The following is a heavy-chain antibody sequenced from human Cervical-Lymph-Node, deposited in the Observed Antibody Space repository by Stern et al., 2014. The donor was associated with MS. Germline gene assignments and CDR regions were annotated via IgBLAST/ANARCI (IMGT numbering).Heavy chain of an antibody. V-gene: IGHV1-18*01. CDR2: ISAYNGNT. D-gene: IGHD3-10*01. CDR1: GYTFTSYG. J-gene: IGHJ5*02. Sequence: QMQLVQSGAEVKKPGASVKVSCKASGYTFTSYGISWVRQAPGQGLEWMGWISAYNGNTNYAQKLQGRVTMTTDTSTSTAYMELRSLRSDDAAVYYCARDGAPDYYGSEDHWFDPWGQGTLVTVSS. CDR3: ARDGAPDYYGSEDHWFDP.